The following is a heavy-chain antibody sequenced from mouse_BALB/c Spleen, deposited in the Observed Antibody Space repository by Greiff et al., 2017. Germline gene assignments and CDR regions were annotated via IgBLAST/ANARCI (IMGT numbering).Heavy chain of an antibody. J-gene: IGHJ4*01. CDR1: GYSFTGYN. CDR3: AREGELYYYAMDY. CDR2: IDPYYGGT. V-gene: IGHV1S135*01. Sequence: VQLQQSGAELVRPGTSVKISCKASGYSFTGYNMNWVKQSNGKSLEWIGNIDPYYGGTSYNQKFKGKATLTVDKSSSTAYMQLKSLTSEDSAVYYCAREGELYYYAMDYWGQGTSVTVSS.